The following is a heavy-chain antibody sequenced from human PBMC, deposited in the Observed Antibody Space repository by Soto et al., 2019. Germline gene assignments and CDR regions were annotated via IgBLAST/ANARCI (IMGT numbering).Heavy chain of an antibody. D-gene: IGHD4-4*01. CDR3: ARHPHTYDYTPYYFDY. CDR1: GNSISSSGYY. Sequence: QLQLQESGPGLMQPSETLSLTCSVSGNSISSSGYYWGWIRQPPGKGLEWIGSMSYRGSASRESTNSNASLTSRVYISMDTYKNQFTLRLTSATAADTAVYYCARHPHTYDYTPYYFDYWGQGTLVTVSS. V-gene: IGHV4-39*01. J-gene: IGHJ4*02. CDR2: MSYRGSASREST.